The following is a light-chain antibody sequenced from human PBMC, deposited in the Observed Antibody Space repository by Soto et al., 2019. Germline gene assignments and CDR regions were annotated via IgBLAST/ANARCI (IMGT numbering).Light chain of an antibody. CDR1: SSDVGGYNS. Sequence: QSALTQPASVSGSPGQSITISCTGTSSDVGGYNSVSWYQHHPGKAPRLMIYNVSNRPSGVSNRFSGSKSGNTASLTISGLQAEDEADYYCSSYTSSSTYVFGTGTKHRP. J-gene: IGLJ1*01. V-gene: IGLV2-14*03. CDR2: NVS. CDR3: SSYTSSSTYV.